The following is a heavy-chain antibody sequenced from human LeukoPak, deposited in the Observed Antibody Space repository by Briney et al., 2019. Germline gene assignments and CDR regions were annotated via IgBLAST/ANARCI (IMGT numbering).Heavy chain of an antibody. CDR2: IKNDGSTT. J-gene: IGHJ4*02. CDR3: ATYRGKTVAATPFDY. Sequence: GGSLRLSCAASGFTFSSYWMHWVRQPPGKGLVWVSRIKNDGSTTTYADSVKGRFTVSRDNSKNTLYLHLNSLRVEDTAIYYCATYRGKTVAATPFDYWGQGTLVTVSS. V-gene: IGHV3-74*01. CDR1: GFTFSSYW. D-gene: IGHD1-26*01.